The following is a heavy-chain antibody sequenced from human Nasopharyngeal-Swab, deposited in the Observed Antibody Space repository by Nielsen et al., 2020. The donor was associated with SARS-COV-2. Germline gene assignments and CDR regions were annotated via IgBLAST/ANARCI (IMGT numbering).Heavy chain of an antibody. CDR1: GFTFSSYA. J-gene: IGHJ6*02. D-gene: IGHD3-10*01. V-gene: IGHV3-23*01. CDR2: ISGSGGST. Sequence: GESLKISCAASGFTFSSYAMSWVRQAPGKELEWVSAISGSGGSTYYADSVKGRFTISRDNSKNTLYLQMNSLRAEDTAVYYCAKDVRGSGSLGCMDVWGQGTTVTVSS. CDR3: AKDVRGSGSLGCMDV.